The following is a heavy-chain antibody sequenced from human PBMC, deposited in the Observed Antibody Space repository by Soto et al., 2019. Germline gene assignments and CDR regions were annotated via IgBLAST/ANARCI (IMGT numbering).Heavy chain of an antibody. D-gene: IGHD2-15*01. CDR1: GFRFGDYA. Sequence: GGSLRLSCTASGFRFGDYAMSWFRQAPGKGLDWVGFIRSKAYGGATEYAASVKGRFTISRDDSKGIAYLQLNSLKTEDTAMYYCTRGVATLLYGLDVGGQGTTVTVSS. V-gene: IGHV3-49*03. CDR2: IRSKAYGGAT. J-gene: IGHJ6*02. CDR3: TRGVATLLYGLDV.